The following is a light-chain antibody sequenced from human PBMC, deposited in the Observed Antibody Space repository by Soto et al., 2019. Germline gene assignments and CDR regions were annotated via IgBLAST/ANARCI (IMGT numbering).Light chain of an antibody. V-gene: IGKV3-20*01. CDR1: QSVSSL. J-gene: IGKJ1*01. CDR3: LHHGSSLWT. Sequence: EIVMTQSPATLSVSPGEDATLSCRASQSVSSLLAWYQQKPGQAPRLLIYRASSRAAGLPDRFSGSGSGTDFTLTISRLEPEDFAMYYCLHHGSSLWTFGQGTKVDIK. CDR2: RAS.